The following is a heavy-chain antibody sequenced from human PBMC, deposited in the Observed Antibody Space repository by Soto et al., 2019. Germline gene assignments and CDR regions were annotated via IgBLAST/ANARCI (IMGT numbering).Heavy chain of an antibody. J-gene: IGHJ4*02. D-gene: IGHD3-16*01. CDR1: GYTFISYT. V-gene: IGHV1-3*01. CDR2: INAGKGNT. CDR3: ARDQGEIPGYDS. Sequence: ASVKVSCKASGYTFISYTMQWVRQAPGQGPEWLGWINAGKGNTKYSQRFQGRVTITRDTTARTVYMELSSLTSEDTAVYYCARDQGEIPGYDSWGKGTLVTSPQ.